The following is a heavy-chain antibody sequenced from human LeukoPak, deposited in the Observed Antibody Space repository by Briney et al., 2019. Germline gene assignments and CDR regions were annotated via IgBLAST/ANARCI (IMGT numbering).Heavy chain of an antibody. V-gene: IGHV3-21*06. CDR3: ARGGYSYDY. CDR2: ISGSSSSI. J-gene: IGHJ4*02. CDR1: GFTFSTFG. D-gene: IGHD5-18*01. Sequence: GGSLRLSCAASGFTFSTFGMNWVRQAPGKGLEWVSSISGSSSSIYYADSVKGRFTISRDNAKNSLYLQMNSLRAEDTAVYYCARGGYSYDYWGQGTLVTVSS.